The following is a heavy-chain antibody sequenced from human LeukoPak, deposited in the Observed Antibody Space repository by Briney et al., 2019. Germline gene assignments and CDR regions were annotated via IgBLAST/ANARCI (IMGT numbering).Heavy chain of an antibody. CDR3: ARTAPRLIAAAGTIWFDP. J-gene: IGHJ5*02. V-gene: IGHV1-69*13. CDR2: IIPIFGTA. CDR1: GYTFTSYG. Sequence: ASVKVSCKASGYTFTSYGISWVRQAPGQGLEWMGGIIPIFGTANYAQKFQGRVTITADESTSTAYMELSSLRSEDTAVYHCARTAPRLIAAAGTIWFDPWGQGTLVTVSS. D-gene: IGHD6-13*01.